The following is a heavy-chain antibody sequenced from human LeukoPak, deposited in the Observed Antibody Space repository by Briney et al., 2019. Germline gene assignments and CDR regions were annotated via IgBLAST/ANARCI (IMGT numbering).Heavy chain of an antibody. D-gene: IGHD2-15*01. J-gene: IGHJ4*02. CDR2: ISAGGGSE. CDR1: GYTFSTYP. CDR3: ATRGLGSGAHFDY. V-gene: IGHV3-23*01. Sequence: GGSLRLSCAASGYTFSTYPMTWVRQAPGKGLEWVSTISAGGGSEYYADSVKGRFTISRDNSKSILYLQMNSLRVEDTAIHYCATRGLGSGAHFDYWGQGILVAVSS.